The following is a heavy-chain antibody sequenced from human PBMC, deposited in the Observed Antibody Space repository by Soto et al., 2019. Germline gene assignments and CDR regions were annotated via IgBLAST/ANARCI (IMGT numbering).Heavy chain of an antibody. CDR1: GGSVSSGSYY. CDR3: ARDFWSGYYNWFDP. J-gene: IGHJ5*02. V-gene: IGHV4-61*01. D-gene: IGHD3-3*01. CDR2: IYYSGST. Sequence: SETLSLTCTVSGGSVSSGSYYWGWIRQPPGKGLEWIGYIYYSGSTNYNPSLKSRVTISVDTSKNQFSLKLSSVTAADTAVYYCARDFWSGYYNWFDPWGQGTLVTVSS.